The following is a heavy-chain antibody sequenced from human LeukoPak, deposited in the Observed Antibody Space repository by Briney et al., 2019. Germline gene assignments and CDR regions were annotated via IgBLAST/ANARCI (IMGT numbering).Heavy chain of an antibody. CDR2: MSWNSGSI. J-gene: IGHJ4*02. CDR1: GFIFDDYA. CDR3: TKSGYHAVTGTIDH. Sequence: GRSLRLSCAASGFIFDDYAMHWVRQAPGKGLEWVSGMSWNSGSIGYADSVKGRFTISRDNAKNSLYLQMNSLRAEDTALYYCTKSGYHAVTGTIDHWGQGTLVTVSS. D-gene: IGHD6-19*01. V-gene: IGHV3-9*01.